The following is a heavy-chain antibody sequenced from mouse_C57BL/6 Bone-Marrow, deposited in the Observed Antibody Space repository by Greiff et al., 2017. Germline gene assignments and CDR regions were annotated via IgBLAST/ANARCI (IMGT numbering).Heavy chain of an antibody. CDR3: ARESPITTVVAVYYAMDY. Sequence: EVKLMESGGGLVKPGGSLKLSCAASGFTFSSYAMSWVRQTPEKRLEWVATISAGGSYTYYPDNVKGRFTISRDNAKNNLYLQMSHLKSEDTAMYYCARESPITTVVAVYYAMDYWGQGTSVTVSS. D-gene: IGHD1-1*01. V-gene: IGHV5-4*01. CDR2: ISAGGSYT. CDR1: GFTFSSYA. J-gene: IGHJ4*01.